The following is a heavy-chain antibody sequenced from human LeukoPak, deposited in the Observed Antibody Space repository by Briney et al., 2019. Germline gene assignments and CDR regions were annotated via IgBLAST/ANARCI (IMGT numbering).Heavy chain of an antibody. D-gene: IGHD1-7*01. CDR3: ARGATDTTRWFDP. Sequence: GGSLRLSCEASGFNFNTYSMAWVRQAPGKGLEWVSIISRASESIFYADSVKGRFTISRDNAKNSLYLQMNGLRAEDTAAYYCARGATDTTRWFDPWGQGTLVTVSS. CDR2: ISRASESI. V-gene: IGHV3-21*01. CDR1: GFNFNTYS. J-gene: IGHJ5*02.